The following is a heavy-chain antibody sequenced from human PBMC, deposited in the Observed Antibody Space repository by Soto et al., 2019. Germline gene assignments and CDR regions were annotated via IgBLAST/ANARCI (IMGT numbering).Heavy chain of an antibody. CDR2: IYYSGST. J-gene: IGHJ4*02. D-gene: IGHD6-19*01. CDR3: ARVIPSSGWTGYFDY. V-gene: IGHV4-30-4*01. CDR1: GGSISSGDYY. Sequence: TSETLSLTCTVSGGSISSGDYYWSWIRQPPGKGLEWIGYIYYSGSTYYNPSLKSRVTISVDTSKNQFSLKLSSVTAADTAVYYCARVIPSSGWTGYFDYWGQGTLVTVSS.